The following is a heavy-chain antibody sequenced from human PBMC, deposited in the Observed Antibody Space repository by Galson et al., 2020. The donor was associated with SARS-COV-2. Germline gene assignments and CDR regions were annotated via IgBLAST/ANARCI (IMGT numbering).Heavy chain of an antibody. Sequence: ASVKVSCEASGYTFSVFYVHWVRRAPGQGLEWMGWINPNTGNALYAQKFQGRVTMTRDTSITTVYMELNSLTPDDTATYYCARERGRGDAPGFWGQGTLVTVSS. CDR3: ARERGRGDAPGF. J-gene: IGHJ4*02. V-gene: IGHV1-2*02. CDR1: GYTFSVFY. CDR2: INPNTGNA. D-gene: IGHD3-16*01.